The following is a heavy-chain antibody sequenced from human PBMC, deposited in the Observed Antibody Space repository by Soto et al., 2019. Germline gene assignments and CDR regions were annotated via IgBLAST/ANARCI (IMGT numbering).Heavy chain of an antibody. V-gene: IGHV3-23*01. J-gene: IGHJ4*02. D-gene: IGHD6-19*01. CDR2: IGSRGDST. CDR3: AKDLIYGYNSGRPFDS. Sequence: GGSLRLSCAASGFTFSSFAMSWVRQAPGKGLEWVSAIGSRGDSTYYADSVKGRFTISRDKSKNTLYLQMNSLRAEDTAVYYCAKDLIYGYNSGRPFDSWGQGTLVTVSS. CDR1: GFTFSSFA.